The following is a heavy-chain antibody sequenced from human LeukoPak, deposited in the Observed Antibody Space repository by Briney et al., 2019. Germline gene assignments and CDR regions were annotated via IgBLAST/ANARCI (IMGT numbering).Heavy chain of an antibody. V-gene: IGHV3-23*01. CDR2: IRGSGGST. CDR1: GFTFSSYA. J-gene: IGHJ6*03. CDR3: AKDGGDIVVVPAAIRNGYYYYYYMDV. D-gene: IGHD2-2*02. Sequence: GGSLRLSCAASGFTFSSYAMSWVRQAPGKGLEWVSAIRGSGGSTYYADSVKGRFTISRDNSKNTLYLQMNSLRAEDTAVYYCAKDGGDIVVVPAAIRNGYYYYYYMDVWGKGTTVTVSS.